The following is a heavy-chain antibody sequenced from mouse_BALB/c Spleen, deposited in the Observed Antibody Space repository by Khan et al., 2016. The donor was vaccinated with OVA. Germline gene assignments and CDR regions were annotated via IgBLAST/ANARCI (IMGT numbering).Heavy chain of an antibody. V-gene: IGHV5-9-3*01. CDR3: ARSLVDYHAMDY. CDR1: GFTFSSYA. D-gene: IGHD2-2*01. CDR2: ISSGGHYT. J-gene: IGHJ4*01. Sequence: EVELVESGGGLVKPGGSLKLSCSASGFTFSSYAMSWVRQIPEKRLEWVATISSGGHYTFYPHSVKGRFTISRDNADNTLYLHMSSLRSEDTAMYYCARSLVDYHAMDYWGQGTSVTVSS.